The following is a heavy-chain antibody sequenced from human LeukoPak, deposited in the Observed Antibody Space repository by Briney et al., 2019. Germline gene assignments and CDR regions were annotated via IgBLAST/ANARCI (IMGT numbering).Heavy chain of an antibody. CDR3: AKALGDQTYYDFWSGHSHGPYYFDY. D-gene: IGHD3-3*01. CDR2: ISSSVSTI. J-gene: IGHJ4*02. V-gene: IGHV3-48*01. Sequence: GGSLRLSCAASGFTFSTYSMSLVRQAPGKGLEWVSYISSSVSTIYYADSVKGRFTISRDNSKNTLYLQMNSLRAEDTAVYYCAKALGDQTYYDFWSGHSHGPYYFDYWGQGTLVTVSS. CDR1: GFTFSTYS.